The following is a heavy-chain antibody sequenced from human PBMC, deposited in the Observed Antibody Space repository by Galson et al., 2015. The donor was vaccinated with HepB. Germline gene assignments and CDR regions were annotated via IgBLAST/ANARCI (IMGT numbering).Heavy chain of an antibody. Sequence: SVKVSCKASGFTFTSSAMQWVRQARGQRLEWIGWIVVGSGNTNYAQKFQERVTITRDMSTSTAYMELSSLRSEDTAVYYCAFYDSSAPSGEGAFDIWGQGTMVTVSS. CDR1: GFTFTSSA. J-gene: IGHJ3*02. D-gene: IGHD3-22*01. V-gene: IGHV1-58*02. CDR3: AFYDSSAPSGEGAFDI. CDR2: IVVGSGNT.